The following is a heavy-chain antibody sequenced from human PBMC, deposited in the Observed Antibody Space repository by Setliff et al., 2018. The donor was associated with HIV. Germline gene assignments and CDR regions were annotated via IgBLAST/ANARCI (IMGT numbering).Heavy chain of an antibody. CDR3: ARLDGYSYGSLGYYYYYYMDV. J-gene: IGHJ6*03. Sequence: PGESLKISCQGFRYSFTSYWIAWVRQMSGKGLEWMGIIYPGDSDTRYSPSFQGQVTISADKSISTAYLQWSSLKASDTAMYYCARLDGYSYGSLGYYYYYYMDVWGKGTTVTVSS. V-gene: IGHV5-51*01. CDR1: RYSFTSYW. D-gene: IGHD5-18*01. CDR2: IYPGDSDT.